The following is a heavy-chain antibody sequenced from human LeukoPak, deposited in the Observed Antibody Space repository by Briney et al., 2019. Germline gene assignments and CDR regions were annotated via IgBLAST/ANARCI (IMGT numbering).Heavy chain of an antibody. CDR3: AQGSEQRLVH. V-gene: IGHV3-43*02. J-gene: IGHJ4*02. Sequence: GGSLRLSCAVSGFTFDNYAMHWVRQAPGKGLEWVSLISGDGGITYYADSVKGRFTISRDNSKNSLYLQMNSLRTEDTALYYCAQGSEQRLVHWGQGTRVTVSS. CDR1: GFTFDNYA. CDR2: ISGDGGIT. D-gene: IGHD2-8*02.